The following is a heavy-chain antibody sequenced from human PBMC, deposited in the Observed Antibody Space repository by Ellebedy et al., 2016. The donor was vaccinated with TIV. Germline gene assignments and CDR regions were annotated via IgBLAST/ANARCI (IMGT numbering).Heavy chain of an antibody. J-gene: IGHJ5*02. V-gene: IGHV3-11*01. CDR1: GFTFSDYY. D-gene: IGHD1-1*01. CDR2: ISRGGHSI. CDR3: AKAVDYINSRTGIDP. Sequence: GESLKISXAASGFTFSDYYMSWIRQTPGKGLEWVSYISRGGHSIYYAASVKGRFTISRDDTNNSLYLQMNSLRAEDTAIYYCAKAVDYINSRTGIDPWGQGTLVTVSS.